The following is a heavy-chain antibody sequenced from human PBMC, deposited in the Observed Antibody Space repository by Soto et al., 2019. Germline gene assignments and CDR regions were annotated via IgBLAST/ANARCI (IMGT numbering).Heavy chain of an antibody. CDR3: AKYYYGAGSIRAFDI. D-gene: IGHD3-10*01. J-gene: IGHJ3*02. V-gene: IGHV3-23*01. CDR1: GFTFSSYT. Sequence: GGSLRLSCAASGFTFSSYTMTLVRHAPGERLEWVSSIVGSGDNTYYADSVKGRFTISRDNSKTTLYLQMNSLRAEDTAVYYCAKYYYGAGSIRAFDIWGQGKMVPVSS. CDR2: IVGSGDNT.